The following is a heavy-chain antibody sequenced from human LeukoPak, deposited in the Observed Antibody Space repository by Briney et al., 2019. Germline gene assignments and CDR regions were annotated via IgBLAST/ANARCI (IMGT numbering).Heavy chain of an antibody. CDR3: ARGEAIAILDY. V-gene: IGHV3-7*05. J-gene: IGHJ4*02. D-gene: IGHD6-13*01. Sequence: GGSLRLSCSASGFTFSSYAMHWVRQAPGKGLEWVANIKQDGSEKYYVDSVKGRFTISRDNAKNSLYLQMNSLRAEDTAVYYCARGEAIAILDYWGQGTLVAVSS. CDR2: IKQDGSEK. CDR1: GFTFSSYA.